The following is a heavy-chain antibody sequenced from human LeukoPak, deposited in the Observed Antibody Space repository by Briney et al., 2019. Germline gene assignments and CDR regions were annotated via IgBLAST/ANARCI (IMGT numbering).Heavy chain of an antibody. J-gene: IGHJ4*02. Sequence: ASVKVSCKASGYTFTNPGISWVRQAPGQGLEWMGWVSAYDGNTNYAQKLQGRLTMTTDRSTSTAYMELRSLGSDDTAVYYCARDRHSIEVLTYFDYWGQGSLVTVSS. D-gene: IGHD3-16*01. V-gene: IGHV1-18*01. CDR2: VSAYDGNT. CDR1: GYTFTNPG. CDR3: ARDRHSIEVLTYFDY.